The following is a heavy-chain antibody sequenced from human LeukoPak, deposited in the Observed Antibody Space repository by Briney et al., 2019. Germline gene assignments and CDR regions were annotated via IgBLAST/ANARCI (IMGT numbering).Heavy chain of an antibody. J-gene: IGHJ4*02. CDR2: TYTSGST. CDR3: ARDTGIAVAGTVEN. Sequence: PSQTLSLTCTVSGGSISSGSYYWSWIRQPAGKGLEWIGRTYTSGSTNYNPSLKSRVTISVDTSKNQFSLKLSSVTAADTAVYYCARDTGIAVAGTVENWGQGTLVTVSS. V-gene: IGHV4-61*02. D-gene: IGHD6-19*01. CDR1: GGSISSGSYY.